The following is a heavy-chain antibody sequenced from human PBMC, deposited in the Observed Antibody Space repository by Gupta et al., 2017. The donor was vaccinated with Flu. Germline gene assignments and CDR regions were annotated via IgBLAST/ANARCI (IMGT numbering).Heavy chain of an antibody. V-gene: IGHV1-69*01. Sequence: QVQLVQSGAEVKKPGSSVKVSCKASGGTFSSYAISWVRQAPGQGLEWMGGIIPIFGTANYAQKFQGRVTITADESTSIAYMELSSLRSEDTAVYYCARDFGSSGYEDRVRYFDYWGQGTLVTVSS. CDR2: IIPIFGTA. D-gene: IGHD3-22*01. J-gene: IGHJ4*02. CDR1: GGTFSSYA. CDR3: ARDFGSSGYEDRVRYFDY.